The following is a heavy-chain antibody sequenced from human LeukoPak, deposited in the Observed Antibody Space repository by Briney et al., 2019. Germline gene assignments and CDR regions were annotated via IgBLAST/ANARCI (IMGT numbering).Heavy chain of an antibody. V-gene: IGHV4-59*01. J-gene: IGHJ4*02. CDR1: GGSISSYH. CDR2: IYNSGST. Sequence: SETLSLTCTVSGGSISSYHWIWIRQPPGKGLEWIGYIYNSGSTNYNPSLKSRVTMSVDTSKNQFSLNLRFVTAADTAVYYCARGIGWLPDYWGQGTLVTVSS. D-gene: IGHD6-19*01. CDR3: ARGIGWLPDY.